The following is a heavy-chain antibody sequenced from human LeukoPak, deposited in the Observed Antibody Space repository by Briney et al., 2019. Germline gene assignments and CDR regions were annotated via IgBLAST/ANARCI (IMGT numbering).Heavy chain of an antibody. CDR3: ARMGGRLSRDYYYYMDV. CDR1: GYTFTSYY. J-gene: IGHJ6*03. D-gene: IGHD3-3*02. Sequence: ASVKVSCKASGYTFTSYYMHWVRQAPGQGLEWMGIINPSGGSTSYAQKFQGRVTMTRDTSTNTVYMELSSLRSEDTAVYYCARMGGRLSRDYYYYMDVWGKGTTVTVSS. V-gene: IGHV1-46*01. CDR2: INPSGGST.